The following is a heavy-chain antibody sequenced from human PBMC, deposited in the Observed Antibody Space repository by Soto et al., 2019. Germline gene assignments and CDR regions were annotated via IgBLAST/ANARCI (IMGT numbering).Heavy chain of an antibody. CDR1: GFTFSSYA. CDR2: ISYDGSNK. D-gene: IGHD5-18*01. J-gene: IGHJ4*02. CDR3: ARDTAKLYCFDY. Sequence: HPGGSLRLSCAASGFTFSSYAMHWVRQAPGKGLEWVAVISYDGSNKYYADSVKGRFTISRDNSKNTLYLQMNSLRAEDTAVYYCARDTAKLYCFDYWGQGTLVTVSS. V-gene: IGHV3-30-3*01.